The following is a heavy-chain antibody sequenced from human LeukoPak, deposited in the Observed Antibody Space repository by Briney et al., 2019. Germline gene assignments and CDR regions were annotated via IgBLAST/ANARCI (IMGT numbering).Heavy chain of an antibody. CDR3: ARGRGLGDAFDI. J-gene: IGHJ3*02. CDR2: INSDGSST. V-gene: IGHV3-74*01. D-gene: IGHD3-16*01. CDR1: GFAFSIYW. Sequence: PGGSLRLSCAASGFAFSIYWMHWVRQAPGKGLVWVSRINSDGSSTSYADSVKGRFTISRDNAKNTLYLQMHSLRAEDTAVYYYARGRGLGDAFDIWGQGTMVTVSS.